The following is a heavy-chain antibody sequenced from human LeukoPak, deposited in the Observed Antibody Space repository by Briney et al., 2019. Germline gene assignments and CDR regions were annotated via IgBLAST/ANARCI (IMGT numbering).Heavy chain of an antibody. D-gene: IGHD2-21*01. J-gene: IGHJ4*02. Sequence: SETLSLTCAVYGGSFSGYYWSWIRKPPGKGLEWIGEINHSGSTNYNPSLKSRVTISIDASKNQFSLKLSSVTAADTAVYYCARRTCGSECYSVDYWGQGNLVTVSS. CDR3: ARRTCGSECYSVDY. CDR2: INHSGST. CDR1: GGSFSGYY. V-gene: IGHV4-34*01.